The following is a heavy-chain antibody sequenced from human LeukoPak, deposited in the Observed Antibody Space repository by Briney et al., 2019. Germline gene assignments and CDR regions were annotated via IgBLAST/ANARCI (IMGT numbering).Heavy chain of an antibody. Sequence: GGSLRLSCAASGFTFSTSGMSWVRQAPGKGLEWVSSINNSGTSTYYADSVKGRFTISRDNAKNSLYLQMNSLRAEDAAVYFCAKAPVTSCRGAYCYPFDSWGQGTLVTVSS. V-gene: IGHV3-23*05. CDR2: INNSGTST. CDR1: GFTFSTSG. D-gene: IGHD2-21*01. J-gene: IGHJ4*02. CDR3: AKAPVTSCRGAYCYPFDS.